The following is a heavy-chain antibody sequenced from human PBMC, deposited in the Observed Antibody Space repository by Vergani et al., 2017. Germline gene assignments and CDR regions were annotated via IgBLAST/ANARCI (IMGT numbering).Heavy chain of an antibody. CDR2: IYYSGST. CDR1: GGSISSSSYY. J-gene: IGHJ4*02. CDR3: ARDTYYYGSGDFDY. V-gene: IGHV4-39*07. D-gene: IGHD3-10*01. Sequence: QLQLQESGPGLVKPSETLSLTCTVSGGSISSSSYYWGWIRQPPGKGLEWIGRIYYSGSTYYNPSLKSRVTISVDTSKNQFSLKLSSVTAADTAVYYCARDTYYYGSGDFDYWGQGTLVTVSS.